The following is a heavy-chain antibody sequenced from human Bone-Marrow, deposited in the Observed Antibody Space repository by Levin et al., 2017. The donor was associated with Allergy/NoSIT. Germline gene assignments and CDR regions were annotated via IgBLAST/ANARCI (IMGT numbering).Heavy chain of an antibody. CDR2: FDPEDSVK. CDR1: GYSLAEAS. CDR3: AALSDDFDI. J-gene: IGHJ3*02. V-gene: IGHV1-24*01. Sequence: ASVKVSCRVSGYSLAEASIMWVRQAPGKGLEWIGGFDPEDSVKVYARKFQGRITMTEDTSSDTAYMELSSLRSEDTAVYFCAALSDDFDIWGQGTMDTVSS.